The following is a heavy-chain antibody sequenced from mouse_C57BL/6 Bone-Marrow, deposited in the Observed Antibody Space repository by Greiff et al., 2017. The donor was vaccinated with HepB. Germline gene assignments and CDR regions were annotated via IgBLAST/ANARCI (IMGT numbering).Heavy chain of an antibody. CDR3: AGYYYGSSYENY. V-gene: IGHV14-3*01. Sequence: VQLQQSVAELVRPGASVKLSCTASGFNIKNTYMHWVKQRPEQGLEWIGRIDPANGNTKYAPKFQGKATITADTSSNTAYLQLHNLTSVDTAIYYCAGYYYGSSYENYWGQGTTLTVSS. D-gene: IGHD1-1*01. CDR1: GFNIKNTY. CDR2: IDPANGNT. J-gene: IGHJ2*01.